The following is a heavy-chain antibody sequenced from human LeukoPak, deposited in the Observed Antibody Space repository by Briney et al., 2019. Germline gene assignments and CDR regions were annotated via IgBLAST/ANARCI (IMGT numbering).Heavy chain of an antibody. Sequence: PGGSLRLSCAASGFTFDDYAMHWVRQAPGKGLEWVSLISGDGGSTYYADSVKGRFTISRDNSKNSLYLQMNSLRTEDTALYYCAKDPVDTAMVISSRQYYYGMDVWGQGTTVTVPS. J-gene: IGHJ6*02. D-gene: IGHD5-18*01. V-gene: IGHV3-43*02. CDR3: AKDPVDTAMVISSRQYYYGMDV. CDR1: GFTFDDYA. CDR2: ISGDGGST.